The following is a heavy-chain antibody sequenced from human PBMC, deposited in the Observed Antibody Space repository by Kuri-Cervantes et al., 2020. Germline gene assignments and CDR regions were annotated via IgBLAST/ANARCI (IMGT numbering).Heavy chain of an antibody. CDR3: ARVPYDSSGYGMDV. D-gene: IGHD3-22*01. Sequence: ASVKVSCKQSGYTFTNYYMHWVRQPPGQGLEWMGIINPRGGSTSYAQKFQGRVTMIRDTSTSTVYMELSSLRSEDTAVYYCARVPYDSSGYGMDVWGQGTTVTVSS. CDR1: GYTFTNYY. V-gene: IGHV1-46*01. CDR2: INPRGGST. J-gene: IGHJ6*02.